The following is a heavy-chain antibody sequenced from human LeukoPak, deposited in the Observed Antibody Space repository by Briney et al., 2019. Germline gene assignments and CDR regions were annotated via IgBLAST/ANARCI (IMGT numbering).Heavy chain of an antibody. CDR1: GFTFSSYD. D-gene: IGHD3-22*01. J-gene: IGHJ4*02. V-gene: IGHV3-13*01. CDR2: IGTAGDT. Sequence: GGSLRLSCAASGFTFSSYDMHWVRQATGKGLEWVSAIGTAGDTYYPGSVKGRFTISRENAKNSLYLQMNSQRAGDTAVYYCARGTTYYYDSNFDYWGQGTLVTVSS. CDR3: ARGTTYYYDSNFDY.